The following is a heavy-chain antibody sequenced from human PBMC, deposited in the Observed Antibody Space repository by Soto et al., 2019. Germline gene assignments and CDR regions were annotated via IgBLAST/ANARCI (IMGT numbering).Heavy chain of an antibody. Sequence: QVQLVQSGAEVKKPGASVRVSCTASGFPFSAFAIHWVRQAPGQGLEWMGWINPGTGDTKYSQRIQGRATFTRDTSASTVFLELGSLASEDTAVYFCARAAGRRQLLPYWFDPWGQGALVTVSA. D-gene: IGHD1-26*01. CDR1: GFPFSAFA. J-gene: IGHJ5*02. V-gene: IGHV1-3*01. CDR3: ARAAGRRQLLPYWFDP. CDR2: INPGTGDT.